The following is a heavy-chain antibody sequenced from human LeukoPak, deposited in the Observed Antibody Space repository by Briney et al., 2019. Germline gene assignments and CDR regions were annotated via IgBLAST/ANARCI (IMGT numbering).Heavy chain of an antibody. CDR1: GGSISSGGYY. CDR2: IYYSGST. Sequence: SQTLSLICTLSGGSISSGGYYWSWIRQHPGKGLEWFGYIYYSGSTYYNPSLKSRVSLSLDTSKNHFSLNLSSVTAADTAVYYCARDPGSWYRHFDYWGQGTLVTVSS. D-gene: IGHD6-13*01. J-gene: IGHJ4*02. V-gene: IGHV4-31*03. CDR3: ARDPGSWYRHFDY.